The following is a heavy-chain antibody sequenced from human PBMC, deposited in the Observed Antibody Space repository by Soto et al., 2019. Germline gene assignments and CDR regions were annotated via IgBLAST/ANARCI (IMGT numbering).Heavy chain of an antibody. CDR3: AREINYYHSSGHYYPYEVEY. CDR2: IKQDGSEK. Sequence: GGSLRLSCTASGFTFSSYWMSWVRQAPGKGLEWVANIKQDGSEKYYVDSVKGRFTISRDNAKNSLYLQMNSLRAEDTAVYYCAREINYYHSSGHYYPYEVEYWGQGSLVTVSS. CDR1: GFTFSSYW. V-gene: IGHV3-7*01. J-gene: IGHJ4*02. D-gene: IGHD3-22*01.